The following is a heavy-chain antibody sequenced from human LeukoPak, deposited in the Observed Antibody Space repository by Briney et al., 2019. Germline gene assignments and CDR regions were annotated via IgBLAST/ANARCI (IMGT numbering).Heavy chain of an antibody. D-gene: IGHD3-22*01. CDR1: GGSISSGGYY. Sequence: SQTLSLTCTVSGGSISSGGYYWSWIRQHPGKGLEWIGCIYYSGSTYYNPSLKSRVTISVDTSKNQFSLKLSSVTAADTAVYYCASFYDSSGYRVMDYWGQGTLVTVSS. CDR3: ASFYDSSGYRVMDY. J-gene: IGHJ4*02. V-gene: IGHV4-31*03. CDR2: IYYSGST.